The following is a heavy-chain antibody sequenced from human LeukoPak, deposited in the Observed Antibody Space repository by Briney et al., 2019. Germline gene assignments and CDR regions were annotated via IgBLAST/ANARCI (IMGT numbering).Heavy chain of an antibody. J-gene: IGHJ4*02. CDR2: NSSSSSYI. V-gene: IGHV3-21*01. Sequence: GGSLRLSCAASGFTFDDYGMSWVRQAPGEGLEWVSSNSSSSSYIYYADSVKGRFTISRDNAKNSLYLQMNSLRAEDTAVYYCARPDINSGSYYPFDYWGQGTLVTVSS. CDR3: ARPDINSGSYYPFDY. CDR1: GFTFDDYG. D-gene: IGHD1-26*01.